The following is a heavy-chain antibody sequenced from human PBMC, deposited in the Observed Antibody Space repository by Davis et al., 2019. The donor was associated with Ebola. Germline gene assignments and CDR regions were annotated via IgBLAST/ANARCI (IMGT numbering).Heavy chain of an antibody. Sequence: MPSETLSLTCTVSGGSMSNYYWSWIRQPPGKGLEWIGYIYYSGTTYYNPSLESRVTISVDTSKNQFSLNLRSVTAADTAVYYCTRHQDHWGGEDCWGLGTLATVSS. D-gene: IGHD7-27*01. CDR2: IYYSGTT. V-gene: IGHV4-59*01. CDR1: GGSMSNYY. CDR3: TRHQDHWGGEDC. J-gene: IGHJ4*02.